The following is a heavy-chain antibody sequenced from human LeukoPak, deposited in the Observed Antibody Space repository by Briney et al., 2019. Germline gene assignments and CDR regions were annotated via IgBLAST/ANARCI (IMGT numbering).Heavy chain of an antibody. V-gene: IGHV3-53*01. CDR2: IYSGGST. CDR1: GFSVSDHY. D-gene: IGHD2-2*02. CDR3: ARARYLTFDY. J-gene: IGHJ4*02. Sequence: GGSLRLSCAASGFSVSDHYMSWIRQAPGRGLEWVSTIYSGGSTYYVDSVKGRFTISRDSSQNTLYLHMNGLRADDTAIYYCARARYLTFDYWGQGSLVAVSS.